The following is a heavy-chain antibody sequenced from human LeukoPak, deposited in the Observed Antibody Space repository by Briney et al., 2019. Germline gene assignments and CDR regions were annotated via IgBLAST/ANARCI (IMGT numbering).Heavy chain of an antibody. D-gene: IGHD3-16*02. CDR1: GFTFSSYW. CDR3: ARDAHRYDYVWGSYRYSGLPDY. V-gene: IGHV3-7*01. Sequence: GGSLRLSCAASGFTFSSYWMSWVRQAPGKGLEWVANIKQDGSEKYYVDSVKRRFTISRDNAKISLYLQMNSLRADDTAVYYCARDAHRYDYVWGSYRYSGLPDYWGQGTLVTVSS. J-gene: IGHJ4*02. CDR2: IKQDGSEK.